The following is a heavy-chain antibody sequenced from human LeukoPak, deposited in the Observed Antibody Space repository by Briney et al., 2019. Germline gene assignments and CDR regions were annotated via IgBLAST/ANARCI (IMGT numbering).Heavy chain of an antibody. V-gene: IGHV4-59*01. J-gene: IGHJ5*02. CDR1: GGSISNYY. CDR2: IYFSGST. D-gene: IGHD5-12*01. CDR3: ARVSRLPSGYVPWFDP. Sequence: PSETLSLTCTVSGGSISNYYWSWIWQPPGKGLEWIGYIYFSGSTNYNPSLKSRVTISVDTSKNQFSLKLSSVTAADTAVYYCARVSRLPSGYVPWFDPWGQGTLVTVSS.